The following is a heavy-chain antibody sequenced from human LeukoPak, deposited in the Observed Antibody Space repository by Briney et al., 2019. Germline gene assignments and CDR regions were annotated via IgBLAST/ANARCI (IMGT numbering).Heavy chain of an antibody. CDR2: IYHSGST. D-gene: IGHD6-19*01. J-gene: IGHJ4*02. Sequence: SETLSLTCTVSLGSISGDYWCWIRHRPGKGRGWSGYIYHSGSTYYHPPLKSRVTISEDTHKKQLDLTLTSMDAADTGGYYCARGGVAGYRSAPLHYWGRGTLLSVCS. CDR1: LGSISGDY. CDR3: ARGGVAGYRSAPLHY. V-gene: IGHV4-59*01.